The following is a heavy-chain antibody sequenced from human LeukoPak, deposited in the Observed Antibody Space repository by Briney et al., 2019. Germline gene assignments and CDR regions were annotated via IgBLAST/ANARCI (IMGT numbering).Heavy chain of an antibody. CDR1: GYTFSSYD. D-gene: IGHD5-24*01. V-gene: IGHV1-8*01. Sequence: GASVNVSCKASGYTFSSYDINWVRQATGQGLEWMGWMNPNSGNTGYAQKFQGRVTMTRNTSISTAYMELSSLRSEDTAVYYCARVPTRATHYGMDVWGQGTTVTVSS. CDR3: ARVPTRATHYGMDV. J-gene: IGHJ6*02. CDR2: MNPNSGNT.